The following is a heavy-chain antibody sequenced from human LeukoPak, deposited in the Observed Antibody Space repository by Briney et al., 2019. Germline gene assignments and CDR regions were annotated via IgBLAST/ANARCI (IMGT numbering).Heavy chain of an antibody. D-gene: IGHD4-17*01. CDR3: ARRNGDYGLDY. CDR2: LYDSGST. V-gene: IGHV4-39*01. J-gene: IGHJ4*02. CDR1: GGSISSSSYY. Sequence: PSETLSLTCTVSGGSISSSSYYWGWIRQPPGKGLEWIGNLYDSGSTYSSPSLESRLTISVDTSKNQFSLKLSSVTAADTAVYYCARRNGDYGLDYWGQGTLVTVSS.